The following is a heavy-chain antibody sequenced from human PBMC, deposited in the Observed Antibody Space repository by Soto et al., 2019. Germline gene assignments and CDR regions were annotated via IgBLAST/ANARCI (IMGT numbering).Heavy chain of an antibody. CDR1: GFTVSSNY. CDR3: ARGRNGSGARSNWFDP. J-gene: IGHJ5*02. D-gene: IGHD3-10*01. CDR2: IYSGGST. Sequence: GSLRLSCAASGFTVSSNYMSWVRQAPGKGLEWVSVIYSGGSTYYADSVKGRFTISRDNSKNTLYLQMNSLRAEDTAVYYCARGRNGSGARSNWFDPWGQGTLVTVSS. V-gene: IGHV3-66*01.